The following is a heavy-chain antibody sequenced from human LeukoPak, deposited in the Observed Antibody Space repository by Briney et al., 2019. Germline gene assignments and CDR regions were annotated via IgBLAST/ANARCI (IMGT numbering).Heavy chain of an antibody. CDR1: GFTFSSYS. CDR3: ARGVGATTFDH. Sequence: GGSLRLSCAASGFTFSSYSMNWVRQAPGKGLEWVSSISSSSSYIYYADSVKGRFTISRDNAKNSLYLQMNSLRAEDTAVYYCARGVGATTFDHWGQGTLVTVSS. V-gene: IGHV3-21*01. D-gene: IGHD1-26*01. J-gene: IGHJ5*02. CDR2: ISSSSSYI.